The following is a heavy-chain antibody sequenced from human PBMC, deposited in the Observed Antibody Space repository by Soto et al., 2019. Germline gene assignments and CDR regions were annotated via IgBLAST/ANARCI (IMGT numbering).Heavy chain of an antibody. V-gene: IGHV3-72*01. Sequence: PRGSLRLACAGSGFTGSDHYIDWVRQAPGKGLEWVGRSRDKPQGYSTAYAASVKGRFTTSRDESKNSAYLQMNSLKTEDTAVYYCVRATYFSDSSGYTRCLDYWGQGTLVTVSS. CDR3: VRATYFSDSSGYTRCLDY. J-gene: IGHJ4*02. CDR2: SRDKPQGYST. CDR1: GFTGSDHY. D-gene: IGHD3-22*01.